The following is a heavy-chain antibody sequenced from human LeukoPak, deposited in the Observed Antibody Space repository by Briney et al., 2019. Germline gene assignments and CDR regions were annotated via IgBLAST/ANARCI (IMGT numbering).Heavy chain of an antibody. D-gene: IGHD1-1*01. Sequence: GGTLRLSCAVSGFTFSSYGMSWVRQAPGKGLEWVSGISGSGDNTYHADSVKGRFTISRDNSKNTLYLQMTSLRAEDAAVYYCAKDWRQLERRGPIDYWGQGTLVTVSS. CDR1: GFTFSSYG. J-gene: IGHJ4*02. V-gene: IGHV3-23*01. CDR2: ISGSGDNT. CDR3: AKDWRQLERRGPIDY.